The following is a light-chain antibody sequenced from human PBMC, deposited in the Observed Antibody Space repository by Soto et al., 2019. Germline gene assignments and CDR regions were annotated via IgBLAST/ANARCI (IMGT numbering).Light chain of an antibody. Sequence: DIQMTQSPSSVSASVGDRVTITCRASQGVSNLLAWYQQKPGKAPKLLIYAASTLRSGVPSRFRGSGSGTDFTFTSSSLQPEDFATYYCQQANSFPYTVGQGTKLEIK. CDR1: QGVSNL. CDR2: AAS. CDR3: QQANSFPYT. V-gene: IGKV1-12*01. J-gene: IGKJ2*01.